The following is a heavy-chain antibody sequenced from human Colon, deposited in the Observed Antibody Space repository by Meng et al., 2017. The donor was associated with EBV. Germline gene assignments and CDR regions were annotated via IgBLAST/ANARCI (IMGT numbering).Heavy chain of an antibody. CDR3: GTLKYTSGFYGPAY. J-gene: IGHJ4*02. V-gene: IGHV7-4-1*02. Sequence: QLQLVQCGSELMKPGASVKVSCNASGYTFTRYPMNWVRQAPGQGLELMGWISTNTGNPTYAQGFTGRFVFSVDTSVSTAYLQISSLKAEDTAVYYCGTLKYTSGFYGPAYWGQGALVTVSS. D-gene: IGHD6-19*01. CDR1: GYTFTRYP. CDR2: ISTNTGNP.